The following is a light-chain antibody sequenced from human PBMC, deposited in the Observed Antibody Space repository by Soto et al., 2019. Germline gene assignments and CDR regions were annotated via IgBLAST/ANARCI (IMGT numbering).Light chain of an antibody. V-gene: IGKV3-20*01. Sequence: EVVLTQSPATLSVSPGESATLSWRASQSVSSNLAWYQQKPGQAPRLLIYGASSRAPGIPDRFSGSGSGTDFTLTISRLEPEDFAVYYCQQYGSSQITFGQGTRLEIK. CDR2: GAS. CDR3: QQYGSSQIT. J-gene: IGKJ5*01. CDR1: QSVSSN.